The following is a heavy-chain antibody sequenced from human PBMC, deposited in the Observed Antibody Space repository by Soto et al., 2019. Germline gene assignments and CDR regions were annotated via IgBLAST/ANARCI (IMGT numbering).Heavy chain of an antibody. CDR2: ISYDGSNK. CDR1: GFTFSSYA. CDR3: ARNLWGVVGNGMDV. D-gene: IGHD2-2*01. V-gene: IGHV3-30-3*01. Sequence: PGGSLRLSCAASGFTFSSYAMHWVRQAPGKGLEWVAVISYDGSNKYYADSVKGRFTISRDNSKNTLYLQMNSLRAEDTAVYYCARNLWGVVGNGMDVWGQGTTVTVSS. J-gene: IGHJ6*02.